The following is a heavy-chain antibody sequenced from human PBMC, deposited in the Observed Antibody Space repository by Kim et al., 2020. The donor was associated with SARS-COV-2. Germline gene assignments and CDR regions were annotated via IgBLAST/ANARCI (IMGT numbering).Heavy chain of an antibody. CDR1: GFTFDDYA. Sequence: GGSLRLSCAASGFTFDDYAMHWVRQAPGNGLEWVAGLSWNSGSIAYADSVRGRFTISRDNAENSLFLQMNSLRPEDTALYYCAKDFSSGSGSFYDSWGQGTLVTVSS. D-gene: IGHD3-10*01. CDR2: LSWNSGSI. J-gene: IGHJ4*02. CDR3: AKDFSSGSGSFYDS. V-gene: IGHV3-9*01.